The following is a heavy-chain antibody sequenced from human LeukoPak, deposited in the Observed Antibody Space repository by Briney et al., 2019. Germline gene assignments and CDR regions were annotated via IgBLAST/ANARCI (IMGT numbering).Heavy chain of an antibody. V-gene: IGHV1-2*06. CDR2: INPKSSGT. J-gene: IGHJ4*02. CDR1: GYTFIGCY. Sequence: ASVKVSCKASGYTFIGCYMHWVRQAPGQGLEWKGRINPKSSGTNYAQKFQDRVTMTRDTSINTAYMELSSLRSDDTAVYYCAIASGNYFLHYWGQGTLVIVSS. D-gene: IGHD1-26*01. CDR3: AIASGNYFLHY.